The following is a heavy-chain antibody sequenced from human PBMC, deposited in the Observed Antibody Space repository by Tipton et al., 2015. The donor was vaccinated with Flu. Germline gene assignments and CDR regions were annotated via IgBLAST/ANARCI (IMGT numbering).Heavy chain of an antibody. CDR2: VYYSGTT. CDR1: GDSLNSYY. V-gene: IGHV4-59*01. J-gene: IGHJ5*02. D-gene: IGHD1-26*01. CDR3: AREGWEPHGGWFDP. Sequence: TLSLTCSVSGDSLNSYYWSWIRQSPGKGLEWIGQVYYSGTTNYNPSLKSRVTISLDKSKNQFSLTLKSMTTADTAVFYCAREGWEPHGGWFDPWGQGILVTVSS.